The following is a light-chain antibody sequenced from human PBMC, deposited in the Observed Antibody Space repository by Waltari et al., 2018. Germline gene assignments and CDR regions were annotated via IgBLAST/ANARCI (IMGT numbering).Light chain of an antibody. Sequence: DIQMTQSPSSLSASVGDRVPITCQASQDISIYLNWFQQKPGKAPKLLIFDASNLQTGVPSRFSGSGSGTDFTLTISSLQPEDIATYFCQQYEDVPPFNFGPGTKVDIK. CDR1: QDISIY. CDR2: DAS. J-gene: IGKJ3*01. CDR3: QQYEDVPPFN. V-gene: IGKV1-33*01.